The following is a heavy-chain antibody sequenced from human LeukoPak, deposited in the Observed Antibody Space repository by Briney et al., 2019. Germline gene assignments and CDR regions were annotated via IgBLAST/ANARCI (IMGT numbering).Heavy chain of an antibody. CDR2: IYSSGST. V-gene: IGHV4-59*08. Sequence: PSETLSLTCTVSGGSISGYYWTWIRQPPGKGLEWIGYIYSSGSTNYNPSLKSRVTISVDTSKNQFSLRLSSVTAADTAVYYCARHRYTSSSSYFDFWGQGPRSPSPQ. CDR1: GGSISGYY. D-gene: IGHD6-6*01. CDR3: ARHRYTSSSSYFDF. J-gene: IGHJ4*02.